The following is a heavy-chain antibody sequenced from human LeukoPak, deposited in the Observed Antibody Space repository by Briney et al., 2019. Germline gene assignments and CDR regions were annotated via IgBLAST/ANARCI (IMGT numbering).Heavy chain of an antibody. CDR1: GGSFSGYY. CDR2: INHSGST. CDR3: ARGRRGYSRGGYYYYYMDV. D-gene: IGHD5-18*01. Sequence: PSETLSLTCAVYGGSFSGYYWSWIRQPPGKGLEWIGEINHSGSTNYNPSLKSRVTISVDTSKNQFSLKLSSVTAADTAVYYCARGRRGYSRGGYYYYYMDVWGKGTTVTVSS. V-gene: IGHV4-34*01. J-gene: IGHJ6*03.